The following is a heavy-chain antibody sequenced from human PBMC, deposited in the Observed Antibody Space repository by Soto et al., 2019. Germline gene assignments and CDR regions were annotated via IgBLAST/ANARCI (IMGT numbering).Heavy chain of an antibody. CDR2: ISAYNGNT. Sequence: ASVKVSCKASGYTFTSYGISWVRQAPGQGLEWMGWISAYNGNTNYAQKLQGRVTMTTDTSTSTAYMELGSLRSDDTAVYYCASSSSSWYGSYYGMDVWGQGTTVTVSS. CDR3: ASSSSSWYGSYYGMDV. V-gene: IGHV1-18*01. J-gene: IGHJ6*02. CDR1: GYTFTSYG. D-gene: IGHD6-13*01.